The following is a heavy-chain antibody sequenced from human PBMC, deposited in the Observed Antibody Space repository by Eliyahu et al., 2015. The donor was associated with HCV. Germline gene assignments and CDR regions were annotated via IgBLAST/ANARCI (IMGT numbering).Heavy chain of an antibody. J-gene: IGHJ4*02. V-gene: IGHV5-51*01. D-gene: IGHD6-13*01. CDR2: IYPGDSDT. CDR3: ARLRSSSWYLAPGDLLFDY. Sequence: IGWVRQMPGKGLEWMGIIYPGDSDTRYSPSFQGQVTISADKSISTAYLQWSSLKASDTAMYYCARLRSSSWYLAPGDLLFDYWGQGTLVTVSS.